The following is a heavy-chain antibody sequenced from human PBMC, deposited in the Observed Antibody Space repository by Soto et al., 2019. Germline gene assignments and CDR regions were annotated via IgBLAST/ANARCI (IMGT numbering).Heavy chain of an antibody. V-gene: IGHV3-23*01. CDR2: ISGSGGST. J-gene: IGHJ4*02. D-gene: IGHD6-19*01. CDR3: AKVWGYSSGWYYFDY. CDR1: GFTFSSYA. Sequence: GGSLRLSCAASGFTFSSYAMSWVRQAPGKWLEWVSAISGSGGSTYYADSVKGRFTISRDNSKNTLYLQMNSLRAEDTAVYYCAKVWGYSSGWYYFDYWGQGTLVNVSS.